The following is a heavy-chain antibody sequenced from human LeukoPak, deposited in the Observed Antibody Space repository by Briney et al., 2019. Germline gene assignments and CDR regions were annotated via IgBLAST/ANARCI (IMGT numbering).Heavy chain of an antibody. CDR3: AEDDYSNYSVDY. CDR2: INPNSGGT. CDR1: GYTFTGYY. J-gene: IGHJ4*02. V-gene: IGHV1-2*02. D-gene: IGHD4-11*01. Sequence: ASVKVSCKASGYTFTGYYMHWVRQAPGQGLEWMGWINPNSGGTNYAQKFQGRVTITADKSTSTAYMELSSLRSEDTAVYYCAEDDYSNYSVDYWGQGTLVTVSS.